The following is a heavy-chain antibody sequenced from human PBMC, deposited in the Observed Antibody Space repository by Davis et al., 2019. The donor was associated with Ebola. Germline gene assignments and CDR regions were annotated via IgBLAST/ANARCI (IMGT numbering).Heavy chain of an antibody. V-gene: IGHV4-4*02. Sequence: MPSETLSLTCAVSGSSISSSNWWSWVRQPPGKGLEWIGEIYHSGSTNYNPSLKSRVTISVDKSKNQFSLKLSSVTAADTAVYYCASDRSSGYSSGWYDYWGQGTLVTVSS. J-gene: IGHJ4*02. D-gene: IGHD6-19*01. CDR2: IYHSGST. CDR3: ASDRSSGYSSGWYDY. CDR1: GSSISSSNW.